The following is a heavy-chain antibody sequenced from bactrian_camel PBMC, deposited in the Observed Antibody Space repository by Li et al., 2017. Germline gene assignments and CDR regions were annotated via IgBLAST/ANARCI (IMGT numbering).Heavy chain of an antibody. J-gene: IGHJ6*01. Sequence: HVQLVESGGGSVQDGGSLRLSCTASGITYSNNCMGWLRQAPGKEREVVARLDSDGTTYYADSVKGRFSISHDNAKNTLILQMNSLKPEDTAMYYCAAGTQYSDYVCHDFSYWGQGTQVTVS. D-gene: IGHD4*01. CDR2: LDSDGTT. V-gene: IGHV3S53*01. CDR1: GITYSNNC. CDR3: AAGTQYSDYVCHDFSY.